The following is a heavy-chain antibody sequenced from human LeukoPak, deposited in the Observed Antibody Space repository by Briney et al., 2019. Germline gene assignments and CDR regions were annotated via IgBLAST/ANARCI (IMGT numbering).Heavy chain of an antibody. D-gene: IGHD1-26*01. Sequence: GGSLRLSCAASGFTFDDYAMHWVRQAPGKGLEWVSGISWNSDKIGYADSVKGRFTISRDNSKNTLYLQMNSLRAEDTAVYYCAREKGGSYLLDYWGQGTLVTVSS. CDR3: AREKGGSYLLDY. V-gene: IGHV3-9*01. CDR2: ISWNSDKI. J-gene: IGHJ4*02. CDR1: GFTFDDYA.